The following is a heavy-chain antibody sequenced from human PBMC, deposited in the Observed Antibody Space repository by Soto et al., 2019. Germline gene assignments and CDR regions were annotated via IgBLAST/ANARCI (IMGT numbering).Heavy chain of an antibody. V-gene: IGHV4-59*01. Sequence: KPSETLSLTCSVSGGSISSYYWSWIRQPPEKGLEWIGYIYYSGSTNYNPSLKSRVTMSLDTSKNQFSLKLTSLTAADTAVYYCARGGYSYGRDYGMDVWGQGTTVTVYS. D-gene: IGHD5-18*01. CDR1: GGSISSYY. J-gene: IGHJ6*02. CDR2: IYYSGST. CDR3: ARGGYSYGRDYGMDV.